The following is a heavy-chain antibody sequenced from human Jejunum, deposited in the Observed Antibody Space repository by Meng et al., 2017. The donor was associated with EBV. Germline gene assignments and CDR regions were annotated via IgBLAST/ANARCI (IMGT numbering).Heavy chain of an antibody. CDR2: ITGGDGST. CDR3: AKLVRD. Sequence: EVQLLESGGGLVHAGGSLRLSCAASGFTFSSTSMSWVRQAPGKGLEWVSTITGGDGSTYYADSVKGRFTISRDNSKSTLYLQMNSLRAEDTAAYYCAKLVRDWGQGTLVTVSP. J-gene: IGHJ1*01. V-gene: IGHV3-23*01. CDR1: GFTFSSTS.